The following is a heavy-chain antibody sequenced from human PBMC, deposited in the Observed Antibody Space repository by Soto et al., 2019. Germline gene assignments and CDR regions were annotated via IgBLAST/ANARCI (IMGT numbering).Heavy chain of an antibody. CDR3: ARESEDLTSNFDY. J-gene: IGHJ4*02. CDR1: GFKFNTYG. Sequence: GGSLRLSCEGSGFKFNTYGMHWVRQTPGKGLEWVAVIWYGGIKRHYADSMKGRFTVSRDNAKNSVYLDMNSLSAEDTAVYYCARESEDLTSNFDYWGQGTLVTVSS. CDR2: IWYGGIKR. V-gene: IGHV3-33*08.